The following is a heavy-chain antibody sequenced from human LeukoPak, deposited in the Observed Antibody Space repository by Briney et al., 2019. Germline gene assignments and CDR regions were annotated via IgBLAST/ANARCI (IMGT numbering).Heavy chain of an antibody. V-gene: IGHV4-30-4*08. CDR3: ARECTSDLDYYYYYMDV. D-gene: IGHD2-2*01. J-gene: IGHJ6*03. Sequence: SETLSLTCTVSGGSISSGDYYWSWIRQPPGKGLEWIGYIYYSGSTYYNPSLKSRVTISVDTSKNQFSLKLSSVTAADTAVYYCARECTSDLDYYYYYMDVWGKGTTVTVSS. CDR1: GGSISSGDYY. CDR2: IYYSGST.